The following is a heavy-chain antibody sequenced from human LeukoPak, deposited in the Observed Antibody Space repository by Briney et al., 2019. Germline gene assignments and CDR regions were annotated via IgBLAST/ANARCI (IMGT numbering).Heavy chain of an antibody. J-gene: IGHJ4*02. CDR3: TTDPNPYSSGWYSGY. CDR2: IKSKTDGGAT. V-gene: IGHV3-15*01. Sequence: PGGSLRLSCAAPGITFRNAWLSWVRQAPGKGLEWVGRIKSKTDGGATDYAAPVKGRFIISRDDSKNTLSLQMNSLKSEDTAVYYCTTDPNPYSSGWYSGYWGQGTLVTVSS. D-gene: IGHD6-19*01. CDR1: GITFRNAW.